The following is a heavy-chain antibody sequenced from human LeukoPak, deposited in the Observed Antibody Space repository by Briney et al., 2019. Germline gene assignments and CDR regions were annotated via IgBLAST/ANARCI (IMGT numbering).Heavy chain of an antibody. CDR2: INHSGST. D-gene: IGHD4-17*01. Sequence: SETLSLTCAVYGGSFSGYYWSWIRQPPGKGLEWIGEINHSGSTNYNPSLKSRVTISVDTSKNQFSLKLSSVTAADTAVYYCATPYGSTPGAFDIWGQGTMVTVSS. V-gene: IGHV4-34*01. CDR3: ATPYGSTPGAFDI. CDR1: GGSFSGYY. J-gene: IGHJ3*02.